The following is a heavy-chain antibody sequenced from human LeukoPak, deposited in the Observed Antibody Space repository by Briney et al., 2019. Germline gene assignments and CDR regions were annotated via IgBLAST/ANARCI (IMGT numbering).Heavy chain of an antibody. CDR1: GFTFSSYG. CDR2: ISYDGSNK. V-gene: IGHV3-30*18. D-gene: IGHD4-17*01. J-gene: IGHJ4*02. Sequence: GRSLRLSCAASGFTFSSYGMHWVRQAPGKGLEWVAVISYDGSNKYYADSVKGRFTISRDNSKDTLYLQMNSLRAEDTAVYYRAKDKSDYEFDYWGQGTLVTVSS. CDR3: AKDKSDYEFDY.